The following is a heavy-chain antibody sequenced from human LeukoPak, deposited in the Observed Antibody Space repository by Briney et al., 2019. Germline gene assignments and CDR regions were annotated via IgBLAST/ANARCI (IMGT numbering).Heavy chain of an antibody. Sequence: GGSLRLSCAASGFTFSSYAMSWVRQAPGKGLDWVSSINGGGGSTYYADSVKGRFTISRDNSKNTLYLQMNSLRAEDTAVYYCATYRQVLLPFESWGQGTLVTVSS. J-gene: IGHJ4*02. CDR3: ATYRQVLLPFES. CDR1: GFTFSSYA. CDR2: INGGGGST. D-gene: IGHD2-8*02. V-gene: IGHV3-23*01.